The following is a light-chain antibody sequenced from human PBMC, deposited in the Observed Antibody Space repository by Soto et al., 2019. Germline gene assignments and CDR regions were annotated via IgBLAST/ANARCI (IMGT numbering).Light chain of an antibody. Sequence: DIVMTQSPDSLAVSLGERATVNCKSSQSLLYSSNNKNYLAWFQHRPGQPPKLLIYWASFRESGVPDRFSGSGSGTDFTLTITSLQAEDVATYYCHQYLTNSWTFGQGTKVEIK. CDR3: HQYLTNSWT. V-gene: IGKV4-1*01. CDR1: QSLLYSSNNKNY. J-gene: IGKJ1*01. CDR2: WAS.